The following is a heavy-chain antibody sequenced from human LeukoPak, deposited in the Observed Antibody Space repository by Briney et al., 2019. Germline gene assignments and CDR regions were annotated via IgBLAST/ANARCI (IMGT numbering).Heavy chain of an antibody. CDR3: ATLGYCSSTSCSPGDYYYYGMDV. CDR1: GYTFTSYG. V-gene: IGHV1-3*01. D-gene: IGHD2-2*01. J-gene: IGHJ6*02. Sequence: ASVKVSCKASGYTFTSYGISWVRQAPGQRLEWMGWINAGNGNTKYSQKFQGRVTITRDTSASTAYMELSSLRSEDTAVYYCATLGYCSSTSCSPGDYYYYGMDVRGQGTLVTVSS. CDR2: INAGNGNT.